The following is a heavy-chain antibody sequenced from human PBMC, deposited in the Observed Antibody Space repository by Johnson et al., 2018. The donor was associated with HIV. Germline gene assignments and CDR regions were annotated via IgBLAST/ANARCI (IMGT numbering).Heavy chain of an antibody. D-gene: IGHD2-21*01. Sequence: QVQLVESGGGLVQPGGSLTLSCAASGFTFSSYAMHWVRQAPGKGLEWVAVISYYGSNKYYADSVKGRFTISRDNAKNTLFLQMNSLRAEDTALYYCARDANEFVVVIANDAFDMWGQGTMVTVSS. V-gene: IGHV3-30*04. CDR1: GFTFSSYA. CDR3: ARDANEFVVVIANDAFDM. J-gene: IGHJ3*02. CDR2: ISYYGSNK.